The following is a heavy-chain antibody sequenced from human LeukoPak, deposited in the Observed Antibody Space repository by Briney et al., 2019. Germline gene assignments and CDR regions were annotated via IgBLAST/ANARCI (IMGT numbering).Heavy chain of an antibody. Sequence: KTGGSLRLSCAASGVNFSSCSMNWVRRAPGKGLEWVAYISGGSGYIYYADSVKGRFAVSRDNAENSLYLQMNSLRAEDTAVYYCARQGGMQSFDYWGQGTLVTVSS. V-gene: IGHV3-21*01. CDR1: GVNFSSCS. J-gene: IGHJ4*02. CDR3: ARQGGMQSFDY. CDR2: ISGGSGYI. D-gene: IGHD6-19*01.